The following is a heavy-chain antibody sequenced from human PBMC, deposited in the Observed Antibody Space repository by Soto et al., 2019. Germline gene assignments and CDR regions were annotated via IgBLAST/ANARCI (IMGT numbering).Heavy chain of an antibody. Sequence: PSETLSLTCAVYGGSFSGYYWSWIRQPPGKGLEWIGEINHSGSTNYNPSLKSRVTISVDTSKNQFSLKLSSVTAADTAVYYLGRFNIAARGKGMDVWGKGTRFTFPS. CDR1: GGSFSGYY. CDR2: INHSGST. V-gene: IGHV4-34*01. J-gene: IGHJ6*04. CDR3: GRFNIAARGKGMDV. D-gene: IGHD6-6*01.